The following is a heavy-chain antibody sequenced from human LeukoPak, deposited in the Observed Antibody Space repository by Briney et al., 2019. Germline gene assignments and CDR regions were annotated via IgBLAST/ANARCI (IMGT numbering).Heavy chain of an antibody. CDR3: ARGAGAGYNLQPFDY. CDR2: IYYSGST. Sequence: SETLSLTCTVSGGSISSYYRSWIRQPPGKGLEWIGYIYYSGSTKYNPSLKSRVSISVDTSKNQFSLKLSSVTAADTAVYYCARGAGAGYNLQPFDYWGPGTLVTVSS. J-gene: IGHJ4*02. V-gene: IGHV4-59*08. D-gene: IGHD5-24*01. CDR1: GGSISSYY.